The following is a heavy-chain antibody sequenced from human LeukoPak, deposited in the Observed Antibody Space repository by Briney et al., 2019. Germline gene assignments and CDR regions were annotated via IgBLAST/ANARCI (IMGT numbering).Heavy chain of an antibody. J-gene: IGHJ3*02. V-gene: IGHV1-18*01. Sequence: ASVKVSCKASDYTFTNYGISWVRQAPGQGLEWMGWISAYNGNTNYAQKLQGRVILTTDTSTSTVYMELRSLKSDDTAVYYCAARYSSSWSTAIPKNQAFDIWGQGTMVTVS. CDR3: AARYSSSWSTAIPKNQAFDI. CDR1: DYTFTNYG. CDR2: ISAYNGNT. D-gene: IGHD6-13*01.